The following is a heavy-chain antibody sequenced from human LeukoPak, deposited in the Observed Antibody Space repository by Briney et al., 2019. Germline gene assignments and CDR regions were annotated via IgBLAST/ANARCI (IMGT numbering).Heavy chain of an antibody. Sequence: ASVKVSCKASGYTFTGYYMHWVRQAPGQGLEWMGWINPNSGSTNYAQKFQGRVTMTRDTSISTAYMELSRLRSDDTAVYYCARLGGIYYFDYWGQGTLVTVSS. CDR1: GYTFTGYY. CDR3: ARLGGIYYFDY. J-gene: IGHJ4*02. V-gene: IGHV1-2*02. D-gene: IGHD2-15*01. CDR2: INPNSGST.